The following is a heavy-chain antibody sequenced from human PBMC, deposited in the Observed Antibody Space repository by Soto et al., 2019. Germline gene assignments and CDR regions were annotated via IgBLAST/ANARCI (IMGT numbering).Heavy chain of an antibody. CDR2: INSDGSST. CDR3: ARDRWQQLGFDY. D-gene: IGHD6-13*01. Sequence: VQLVESGGGLVKPGGSLRLSCAASGFTFSDYYMSWIRQAPGKGLEWVSRINSDGSSTSYADSVKGRFTISRDNAKNTLYLQMNSLRAEDTAVYYCARDRWQQLGFDYWGQGTLVTVSS. CDR1: GFTFSDYY. V-gene: IGHV3-74*01. J-gene: IGHJ4*02.